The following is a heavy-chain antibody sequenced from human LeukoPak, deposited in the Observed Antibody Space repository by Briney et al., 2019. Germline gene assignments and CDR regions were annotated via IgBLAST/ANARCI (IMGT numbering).Heavy chain of an antibody. CDR1: GGSISSYY. Sequence: SETLSLTCTVSGGSISSYYWSWIRQPPGKGLEWIGYIYYSGSTNYNPSPKSRVTISVDTSENQFSLKLSSVTAADTAVYYCARFSDQIAIFGVVNYFLGDWGQGILVTVSS. D-gene: IGHD3-3*01. CDR3: ARFSDQIAIFGVVNYFLGD. J-gene: IGHJ4*02. V-gene: IGHV4-59*01. CDR2: IYYSGST.